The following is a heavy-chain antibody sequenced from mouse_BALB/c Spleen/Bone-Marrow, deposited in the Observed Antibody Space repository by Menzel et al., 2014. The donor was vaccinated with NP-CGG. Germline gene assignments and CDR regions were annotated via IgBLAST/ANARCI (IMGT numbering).Heavy chain of an antibody. V-gene: IGHV5-6-5*01. CDR1: GFTFXSYA. D-gene: IGHD3-2*02. J-gene: IGHJ1*01. CDR2: ISSGGST. Sequence: EVKLVESGGGLVKPGGSLKLSCAASGFTFXSYAMSWVRQTPEKRLEWVASISSGGSTYYPDSVKGRFTISRDNARNILYLQMSSLRSVDTAMYYCARGGLRYFDVWGAGTTVTVSS. CDR3: ARGGLRYFDV.